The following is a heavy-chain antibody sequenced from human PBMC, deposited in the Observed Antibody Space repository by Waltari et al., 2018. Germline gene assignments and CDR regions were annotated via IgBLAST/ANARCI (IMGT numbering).Heavy chain of an antibody. CDR3: ARGGAYCGGDCLDY. Sequence: QVQLQQWGAGLLKPSETLSLTCTVSGGSISSYYWSWIRQPPGKGLEWIGYIYYSGSTNNNPSLKSRVTISVDTSKNQFSLKLSSVTAADTAVYYCARGGAYCGGDCLDYWGQGTLVTVSS. V-gene: IGHV4-59*01. CDR1: GGSISSYY. D-gene: IGHD2-21*02. J-gene: IGHJ4*02. CDR2: IYYSGST.